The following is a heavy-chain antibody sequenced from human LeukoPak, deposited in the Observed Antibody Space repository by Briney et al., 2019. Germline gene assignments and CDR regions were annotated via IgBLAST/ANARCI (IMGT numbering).Heavy chain of an antibody. J-gene: IGHJ5*02. CDR1: GYTFTSYG. CDR2: ISAYNGNT. CDR3: ARDAYTAMVPLYNWFDP. D-gene: IGHD5-18*01. V-gene: IGHV1-18*01. Sequence: ASVKVSCKASGYTFTSYGISWVRQAPGQGLEWMGWISAYNGNTNYAQKLQGRVTMTTDTSTSTAYMELRSLRSDDTAVYYCARDAYTAMVPLYNWFDPWGQGTLVTVSS.